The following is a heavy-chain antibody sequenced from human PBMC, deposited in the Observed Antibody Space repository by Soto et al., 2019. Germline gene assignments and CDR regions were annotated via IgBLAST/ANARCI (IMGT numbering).Heavy chain of an antibody. V-gene: IGHV3-23*01. Sequence: GGSLRLSCAASGFTFSSYAMSWVRQAPGKGLEWVSAISGSGGSTYYADSVKGRFTISRDNSKNTLYLQMNSLRAEDTAVYYCAKGATVTTPKSRKYYYYYYMDVWGKGTTVTVSS. J-gene: IGHJ6*03. CDR3: AKGATVTTPKSRKYYYYYYMDV. CDR2: ISGSGGST. CDR1: GFTFSSYA. D-gene: IGHD4-4*01.